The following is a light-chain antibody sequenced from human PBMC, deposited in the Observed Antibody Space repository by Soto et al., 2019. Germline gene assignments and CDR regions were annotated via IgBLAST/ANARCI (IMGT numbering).Light chain of an antibody. CDR2: EVT. CDR1: SSDIGSYNY. J-gene: IGLJ1*01. CDR3: SSYTTSSTLV. V-gene: IGLV2-14*01. Sequence: QSALTQPASVSGSPGQSITISCTGTSSDIGSYNYVSWYQQHPGKAPKLMIYEVTYRPSGVSNRFSGSKSGNTASLTISELQAEDEADYFCSSYTTSSTLVFGTGTKVTVL.